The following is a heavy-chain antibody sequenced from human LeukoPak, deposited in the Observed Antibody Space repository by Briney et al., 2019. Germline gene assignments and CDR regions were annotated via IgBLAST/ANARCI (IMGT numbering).Heavy chain of an antibody. CDR1: GFTFSSYG. D-gene: IGHD3-10*01. J-gene: IGHJ4*02. CDR3: AKDALLWFGELSLPDY. CDR2: ISYDGSNK. V-gene: IGHV3-30*18. Sequence: GGSLRLSCAASGFTFSSYGMHWVRQAPGKGLEWVAVISYDGSNKYYADSVKGRFTISRDNSKNTLYLQMNSLRAEDTAVYYCAKDALLWFGELSLPDYWGQGTLVTVSS.